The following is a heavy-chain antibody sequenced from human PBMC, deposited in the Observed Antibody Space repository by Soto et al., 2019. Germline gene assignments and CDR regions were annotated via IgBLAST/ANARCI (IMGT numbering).Heavy chain of an antibody. CDR3: VSDRGYGHASVPYA. CDR1: GFTFTSYG. V-gene: IGHV3-30*03. D-gene: IGHD5-18*01. J-gene: IGHJ5*02. Sequence: QAHLVESGGGVVQPGRSLRLSCAASGFTFTSYGMHWVRQAPGTRLEWVAVISYDGGLQHYADSVKGRFTISRDNSKNMALLQMNSLRAEDAAVSYCVSDRGYGHASVPYAWGQGTLVSVSS. CDR2: ISYDGGLQ.